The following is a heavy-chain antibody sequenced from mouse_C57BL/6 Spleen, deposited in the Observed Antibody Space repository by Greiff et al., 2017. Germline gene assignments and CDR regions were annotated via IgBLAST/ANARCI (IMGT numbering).Heavy chain of an antibody. Sequence: QVQLQQSGAELVRPGTSVKMSCKASGYTFTNYWIGWAKQRPGHGLEWIGDIYPGGGYTNYNEKFKGKATLTADKSSSTAYMQFSSLTSEDSAIYVCARGNYYGSSYGYFDVWGTGPTVTVSS. D-gene: IGHD1-1*01. J-gene: IGHJ1*03. CDR3: ARGNYYGSSYGYFDV. CDR1: GYTFTNYW. CDR2: IYPGGGYT. V-gene: IGHV1-63*01.